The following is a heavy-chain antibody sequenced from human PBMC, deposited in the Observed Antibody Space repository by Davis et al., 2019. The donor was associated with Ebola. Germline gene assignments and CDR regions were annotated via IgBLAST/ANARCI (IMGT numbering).Heavy chain of an antibody. Sequence: MPSETLSLTCTVSGGSISVSNYFWGWIRQPPGKGLEWIGTIYYSGNTYYNPSLKSRVTISIDASKNQFSLKLNSVTVADTSTYYCTREHASSVDYWGQGTLVTVSS. CDR2: IYYSGNT. CDR1: GGSISVSNYF. CDR3: TREHASSVDY. V-gene: IGHV4-39*02. J-gene: IGHJ4*02. D-gene: IGHD6-6*01.